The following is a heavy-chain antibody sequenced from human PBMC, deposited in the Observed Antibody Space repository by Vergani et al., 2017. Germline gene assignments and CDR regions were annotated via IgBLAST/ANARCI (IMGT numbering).Heavy chain of an antibody. CDR2: IYYSGST. Sequence: QVQLQESGPGLVKPSQTLSLTCTVSGVSISSGGYYWSWIRQHPGKGLEWIGYIYYSGSTYYNPSLKSRVTISVDTSKNQFSLKLSSVTAADTAVYYCARGGYCSGGSCTTGYYYYMDVWGKGTTVTVSS. CDR1: GVSISSGGYY. V-gene: IGHV4-31*03. CDR3: ARGGYCSGGSCTTGYYYYMDV. J-gene: IGHJ6*03. D-gene: IGHD2-15*01.